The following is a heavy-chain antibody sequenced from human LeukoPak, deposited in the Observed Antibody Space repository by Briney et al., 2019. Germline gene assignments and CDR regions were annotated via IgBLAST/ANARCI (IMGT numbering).Heavy chain of an antibody. V-gene: IGHV3-21*01. J-gene: IGHJ6*02. CDR2: ISSSSSYI. Sequence: GGSLRLSCAASGFTFSSYSMNWVRQAPGKGLEWVSSISSSSSYIYYADSVKGRFTISRDNAKNSLYLQMNSLRAEDTAVYYCARHPYIAVAGTYYCYGMDVWGQGTTVTVSS. CDR3: ARHPYIAVAGTYYCYGMDV. CDR1: GFTFSSYS. D-gene: IGHD6-19*01.